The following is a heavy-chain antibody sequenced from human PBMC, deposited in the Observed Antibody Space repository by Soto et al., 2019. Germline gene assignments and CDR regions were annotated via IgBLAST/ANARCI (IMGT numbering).Heavy chain of an antibody. CDR2: ISGGGGST. D-gene: IGHD1-7*01. J-gene: IGHJ4*02. Sequence: PGGSLRLSCAASGFTFSTYAMNWVRQAPGKGLEWVSAISGGGGSTYYADSVKGRVTISRDNSKNTLYLQMNSLRAEDTAVYYCAKEYNWNSYFDYWGQGTLVTVSS. CDR3: AKEYNWNSYFDY. V-gene: IGHV3-23*01. CDR1: GFTFSTYA.